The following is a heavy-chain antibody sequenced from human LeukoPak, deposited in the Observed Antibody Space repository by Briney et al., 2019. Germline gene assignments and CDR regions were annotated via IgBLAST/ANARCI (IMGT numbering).Heavy chain of an antibody. CDR3: AKGFSGSYYVYYYYMDV. D-gene: IGHD1-26*01. V-gene: IGHV3-23*01. CDR1: GITFSSYA. CDR2: ISGSGGST. Sequence: PGGSLRLSCAASGITFSSYAMSWVRDAPGEGLEWVSAISGSGGSTYYADSVKGRFTISRDNSKNTVYLQMNSLRAEDTAVYYCAKGFSGSYYVYYYYMDVWGKGTTVTVSS. J-gene: IGHJ6*03.